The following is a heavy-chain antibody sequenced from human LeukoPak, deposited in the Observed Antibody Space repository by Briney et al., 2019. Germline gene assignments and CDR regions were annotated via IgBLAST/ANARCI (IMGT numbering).Heavy chain of an antibody. Sequence: ASVKVSCKASGYIFINYDINWVRQATGQGLEWMGWTNPNSGDTGYAQKFQGRVTITRNSSRSTAYMEVSSLTPEDTAVYYCAAEGELELLAFDIWGQGTMVTVSS. D-gene: IGHD1-7*01. CDR2: TNPNSGDT. V-gene: IGHV1-8*03. CDR3: AAEGELELLAFDI. CDR1: GYIFINYD. J-gene: IGHJ3*02.